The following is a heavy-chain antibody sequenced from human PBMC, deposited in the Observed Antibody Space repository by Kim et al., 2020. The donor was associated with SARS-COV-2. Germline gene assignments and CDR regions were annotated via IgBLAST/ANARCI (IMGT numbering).Heavy chain of an antibody. D-gene: IGHD3-22*01. V-gene: IGHV3-33*06. CDR2: IWYDGSNK. CDR3: AKDSRGQLGYDSLVV. CDR1: GFTFSSYG. Sequence: GGSLRLSCAASGFTFSSYGMHWVRQAPGKGLEWVAVIWYDGSNKYYADSVKGRFTISRDNSKNTLYLQMNSLRAEDTAVYYCAKDSRGQLGYDSLVVWGQGTTVTVSS. J-gene: IGHJ6*02.